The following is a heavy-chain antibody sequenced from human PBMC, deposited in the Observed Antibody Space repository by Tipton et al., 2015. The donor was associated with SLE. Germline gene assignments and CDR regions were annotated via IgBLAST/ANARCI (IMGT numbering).Heavy chain of an antibody. CDR1: GYTFTSYD. Sequence: QSGPEVKKPGASVKVSCKASGYTFTSYDINWVRQATGQGLEWMGWMNPNSGNTGYAQKFQGRVTITRNTSIGTAYMELSSLRSEDTAVYYCARDRVGVGAFDIWGQGTMVTVSS. V-gene: IGHV1-8*03. CDR3: ARDRVGVGAFDI. J-gene: IGHJ3*02. D-gene: IGHD3-16*01. CDR2: MNPNSGNT.